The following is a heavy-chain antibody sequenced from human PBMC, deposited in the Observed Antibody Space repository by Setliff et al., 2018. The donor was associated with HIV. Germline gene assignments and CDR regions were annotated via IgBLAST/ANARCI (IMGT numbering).Heavy chain of an antibody. J-gene: IGHJ4*02. Sequence: PGGSLRLSCAASGFTLTSFGMHWVRQAPGKGLEWVSNTKFDGSESYYVDSVKGRFIASTDNAKNSLFLQMNSLKAEDTAVYYCARAYNVYDYRFDSSGYDYWGQGTLVTVSS. CDR2: TKFDGSES. CDR1: GFTLTSFG. D-gene: IGHD3-22*01. V-gene: IGHV3-7*03. CDR3: ARAYNVYDYRFDSSGYDY.